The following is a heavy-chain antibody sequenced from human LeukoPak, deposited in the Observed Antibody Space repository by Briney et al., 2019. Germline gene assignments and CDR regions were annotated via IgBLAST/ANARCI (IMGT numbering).Heavy chain of an antibody. CDR3: ARDHSSGWYSDYFDY. D-gene: IGHD6-19*01. V-gene: IGHV3-30*03. J-gene: IGHJ4*02. CDR2: TSCDGSNK. Sequence: GRSLRLSCAASGFTFRSYGMHWVRQAPGKGLEWVAVTSCDGSNKYYADSVKGRFTISRDNSKNTLYLQMNSLRAEDTAVYYCARDHSSGWYSDYFDYWGQGTLVTVSS. CDR1: GFTFRSYG.